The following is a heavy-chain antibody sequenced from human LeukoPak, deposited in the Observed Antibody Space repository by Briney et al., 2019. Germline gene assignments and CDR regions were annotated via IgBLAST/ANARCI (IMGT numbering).Heavy chain of an antibody. V-gene: IGHV3-23*01. D-gene: IGHD2-15*01. CDR1: GFTFSSYA. Sequence: GGSLGLSCAASGFTFSSYAMSWVRQAPGKGLEWVSAISGSGVSTYYADSVKGRFTISRDNSKNTLYLQMNSLRAEDTAVYYCAELGYCSGGSCYEYYFDYWGQGTLVAVSS. J-gene: IGHJ4*02. CDR2: ISGSGVST. CDR3: AELGYCSGGSCYEYYFDY.